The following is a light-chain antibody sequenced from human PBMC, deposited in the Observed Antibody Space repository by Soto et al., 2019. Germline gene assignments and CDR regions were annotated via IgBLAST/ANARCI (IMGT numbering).Light chain of an antibody. V-gene: IGLV2-14*01. CDR1: SSDVGAYIY. J-gene: IGLJ1*01. Sequence: QSVLTQPASVSGSPGQSITISCTGTSSDVGAYIYVSWYQQHPGKAPKVIIYEVNNRPSGISNRFSGSKSGNTASLTISGLQAEDEADYYCVSYTSSSTDVFGTGTKVTVL. CDR3: VSYTSSSTDV. CDR2: EVN.